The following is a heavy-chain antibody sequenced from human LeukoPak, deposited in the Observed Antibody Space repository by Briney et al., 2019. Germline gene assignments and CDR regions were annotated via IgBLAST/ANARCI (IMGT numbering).Heavy chain of an antibody. CDR1: GYTFTSYY. CDR2: INPSGGST. J-gene: IGHJ6*02. D-gene: IGHD5-12*01. Sequence: ASVKVSCKASGYTFTSYYMHWVRQAPGQGLEWMGIINPSGGSTSYAQKFQGRVTMTRDTSTSTVYMELSSLRSEDTAVYYCARDLYPYSGYGNYYYGTDVWGQGTTVTVSS. V-gene: IGHV1-46*01. CDR3: ARDLYPYSGYGNYYYGTDV.